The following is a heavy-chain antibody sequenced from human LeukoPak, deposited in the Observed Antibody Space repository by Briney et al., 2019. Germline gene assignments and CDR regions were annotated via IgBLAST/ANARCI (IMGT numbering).Heavy chain of an antibody. CDR2: IYYSGSS. D-gene: IGHD2-8*01. V-gene: IGHV4-39*01. Sequence: NPSETLSLTCTVSGGSISSGDYYWSWIRQPPGKGLEWIGSIYYSGSSYYTPSLKSRLTISVDTSKDQFSLKLTSVTAADTAVYYCAASGYSTRWYYYDFWGREPWSPSPQ. CDR3: AASGYSTRWYYYDF. J-gene: IGHJ4*02. CDR1: GGSISSGDYY.